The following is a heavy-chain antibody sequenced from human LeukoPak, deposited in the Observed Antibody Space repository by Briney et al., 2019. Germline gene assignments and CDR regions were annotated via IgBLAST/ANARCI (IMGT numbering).Heavy chain of an antibody. CDR2: IVSETVGGRT. D-gene: IGHD1-1*01. J-gene: IGHJ4*02. Sequence: GGSLRLSCAASSITFTKAWMNWVRQAPGKGLEWVARIVSETVGGRTDYAASVKGRFAISRDDSKSTLFLQMSSLKIEDTAVYYCATSITTPGAFDIWGQGVLVTVSS. CDR1: SITFTKAW. CDR3: ATSITTPGAFDI. V-gene: IGHV3-15*07.